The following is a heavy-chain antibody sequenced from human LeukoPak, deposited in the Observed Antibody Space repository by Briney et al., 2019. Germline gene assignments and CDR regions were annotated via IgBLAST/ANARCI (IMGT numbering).Heavy chain of an antibody. J-gene: IGHJ4*02. CDR1: GYTFTSYC. D-gene: IGHD5-24*01. CDR3: ARVEISTFTVDC. CDR2: INPNSGGT. Sequence: ASVKVSCKASGYTFTSYCMHWVRQAPGQGLEWMGWINPNSGGTNYAQKFQGRVTMTRDTSISTAYMELSRLRSDDTAVYYCARVEISTFTVDCWGQGTLVTVSS. V-gene: IGHV1-2*02.